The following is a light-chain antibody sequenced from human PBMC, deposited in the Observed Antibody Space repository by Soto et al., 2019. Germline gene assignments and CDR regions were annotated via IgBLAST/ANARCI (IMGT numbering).Light chain of an antibody. CDR2: GAS. Sequence: PGESATLSCRSSQTVSITYLTWXQXXPGXXXXLXXXGASTRATGIPDRFSGRGSGRDFTLTISGLEPEDFAVYYCQEDGSSPLISFGQGKRLEI. J-gene: IGKJ5*01. CDR1: QTVSITY. CDR3: QEDGSSPLIS. V-gene: IGKV3-20*01.